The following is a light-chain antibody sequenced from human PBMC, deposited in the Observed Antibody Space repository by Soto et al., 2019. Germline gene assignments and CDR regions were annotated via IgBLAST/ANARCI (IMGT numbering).Light chain of an antibody. CDR1: SSNIGSNY. J-gene: IGLJ2*01. CDR2: RNN. CDR3: AAWDDSLSGLV. V-gene: IGLV1-47*01. Sequence: QPVLTQPPSASGTPGQRVTISCSGSSSNIGSNYVYWYQQLPGTAPKLLIYRNNQRPSGVPDRFSGSKSGTSASLAISGLXXXXXADYYCAAWDDSLSGLVFGGGTKLTVL.